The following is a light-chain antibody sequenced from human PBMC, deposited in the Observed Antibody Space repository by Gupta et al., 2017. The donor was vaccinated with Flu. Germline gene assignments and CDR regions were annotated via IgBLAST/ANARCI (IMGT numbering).Light chain of an antibody. CDR2: EDN. J-gene: IGLJ2*01. CDR3: QSYDFPVV. V-gene: IGLV6-57*01. Sequence: NFLLTQPHSASASPGTTVPISCSRSSGSIASSYVQWYQQRPGSFPITVIYEDNQRPSGVPARFSGSIDSSSNPASSTISGLRTEDEADDYCQSYDFPVVFGGGTKLTVL. CDR1: SGSIASSY.